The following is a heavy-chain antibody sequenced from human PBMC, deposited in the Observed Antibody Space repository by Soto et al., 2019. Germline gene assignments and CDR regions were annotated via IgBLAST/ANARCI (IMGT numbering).Heavy chain of an antibody. CDR1: GGTFSSYT. Sequence: QVQLVQSGAEVKKPGSSVKVSCKASGGTFSSYTVSWVRQAPGQGLEWMGGIIPIFGTADYAQRFQGRVTITADESTSTAYLELTSLRYVDTAIYYCATKYCSGGNCYRGYYYYSMDVWGQGTTVTVSS. D-gene: IGHD2-15*01. CDR3: ATKYCSGGNCYRGYYYYSMDV. CDR2: IIPIFGTA. J-gene: IGHJ6*02. V-gene: IGHV1-69*01.